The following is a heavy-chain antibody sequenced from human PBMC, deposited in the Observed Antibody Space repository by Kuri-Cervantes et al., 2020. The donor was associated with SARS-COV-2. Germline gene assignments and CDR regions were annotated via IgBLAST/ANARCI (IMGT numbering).Heavy chain of an antibody. CDR2: ISGSGGST. J-gene: IGHJ4*02. Sequence: ETLSLTCAASGFTFSSYAMSWVRQAPGKGLEWVSAISGSGGSTYYADSVKGRFTISRDNSKNTLYLQMNSLRAEDTAVYYCTRQGYSGSSDWGQGTLVTVSS. CDR1: GFTFSSYA. V-gene: IGHV3-23*01. CDR3: TRQGYSGSSD. D-gene: IGHD1-26*01.